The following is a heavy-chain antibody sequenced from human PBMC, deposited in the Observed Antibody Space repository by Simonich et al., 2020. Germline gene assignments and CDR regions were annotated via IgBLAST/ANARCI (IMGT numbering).Heavy chain of an antibody. Sequence: EVQLLESGGGLVQPVGSLRLSCASSGFPFTRYAMRWVLQAPGKGLGWVSAISGSGGSTYYADSVKGRFTISRDNSKNTLYLQMNSLRAEDTAVYYCATYYFDYWGQGTLVTVSS. CDR3: ATYYFDY. J-gene: IGHJ4*02. V-gene: IGHV3-23*01. CDR1: GFPFTRYA. CDR2: ISGSGGST.